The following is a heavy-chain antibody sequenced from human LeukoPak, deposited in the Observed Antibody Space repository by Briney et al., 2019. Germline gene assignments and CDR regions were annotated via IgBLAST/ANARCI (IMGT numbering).Heavy chain of an antibody. J-gene: IGHJ4*02. CDR2: IYTSGST. D-gene: IGHD2-15*01. V-gene: IGHV4-61*02. CDR3: ARDRGYFDA. Sequence: SQTLSLTCTVSGGSISSGSYYWSWIRQPAGKGLEWIGRIYTSGSTNYNPSLKSRVTISVDTSKNQFSLKLSSVTAADTAVYYCARDRGYFDAWGQGTLVTVSS. CDR1: GGSISSGSYY.